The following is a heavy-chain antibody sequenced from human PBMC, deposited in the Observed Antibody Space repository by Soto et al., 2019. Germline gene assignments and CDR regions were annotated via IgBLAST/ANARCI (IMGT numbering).Heavy chain of an antibody. CDR2: IKSKTDGGTT. J-gene: IGHJ6*02. V-gene: IGHV3-15*07. D-gene: IGHD3-3*01. CDR1: GFTFSNAW. CDR3: TSSLLWSGYLDYYYGMDV. Sequence: GSLRLSCAASGFTFSNAWMNWVRQAPGKGLEWVGRIKSKTDGGTTDYAAPVKGRFTISRDDSKNTLYLQMNSLKTEDTAVYYCTSSLLWSGYLDYYYGMDVWGQGTTVTVSS.